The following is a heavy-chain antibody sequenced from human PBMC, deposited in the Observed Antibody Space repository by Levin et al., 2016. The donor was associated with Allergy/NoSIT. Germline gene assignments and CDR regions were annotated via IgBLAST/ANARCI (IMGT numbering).Heavy chain of an antibody. CDR1: GGSVSNNLYY. CDR3: ASGLPSAVAGYVFGV. CDR2: VYYNGNT. J-gene: IGHJ3*01. Sequence: SETLSLTCTVSGGSVSNNLYYWGWIRQPPGQGLEWIASVYYNGNTYYNPPLKSRVTISADTSKNQFSLQLDSVTPDDSAVYYCASGLPSAVAGYVFGVWGQGTLVTVSS. V-gene: IGHV4-39*01. D-gene: IGHD6-19*01.